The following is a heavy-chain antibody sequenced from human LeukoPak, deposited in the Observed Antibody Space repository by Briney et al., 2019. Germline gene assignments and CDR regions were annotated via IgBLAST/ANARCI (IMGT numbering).Heavy chain of an antibody. CDR1: GFTFSSYS. CDR3: ARVSGWPYDQGDAFDI. J-gene: IGHJ3*02. Sequence: PGGSLRLSCAASGFTFSSYSMNWVRQAPGKGLEWVSYISSSSSTIYYADSVKGRFTISRDNAKNSLYLQMNSLRAEDTAVYYCARVSGWPYDQGDAFDIWGQGTMVTVSS. V-gene: IGHV3-48*01. D-gene: IGHD6-19*01. CDR2: ISSSSSTI.